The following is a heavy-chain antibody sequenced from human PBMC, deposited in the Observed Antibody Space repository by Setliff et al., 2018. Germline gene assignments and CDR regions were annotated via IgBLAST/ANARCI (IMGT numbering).Heavy chain of an antibody. CDR3: ARDPLTTNRRRAFDI. V-gene: IGHV4-4*02. Sequence: SETLSLTCAVYGGSISSSNWWTWVRQPPGKGLEWIGEVYHSGNTNYNPSLESRLSISVDKSRNQFSLRLTSVTAADTAVYYCARDPLTTNRRRAFDIWGQGTMVTVSS. CDR2: VYHSGNT. J-gene: IGHJ3*02. D-gene: IGHD4-17*01. CDR1: GGSISSSNW.